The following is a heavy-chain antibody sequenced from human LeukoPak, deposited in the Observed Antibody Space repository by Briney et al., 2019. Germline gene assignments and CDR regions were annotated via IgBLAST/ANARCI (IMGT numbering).Heavy chain of an antibody. Sequence: GGSLRLSCAASGFTFSSYAMSWVRQAPGKGLEWVSGISGSGDNTYYADSVKGRFTISRDNSKNTLYVQVNSLGTEDTAAYYCAKGSYYDSSGSFYFDYWGQGTQVTVSS. CDR2: ISGSGDNT. V-gene: IGHV3-23*01. CDR1: GFTFSSYA. D-gene: IGHD3-22*01. J-gene: IGHJ4*02. CDR3: AKGSYYDSSGSFYFDY.